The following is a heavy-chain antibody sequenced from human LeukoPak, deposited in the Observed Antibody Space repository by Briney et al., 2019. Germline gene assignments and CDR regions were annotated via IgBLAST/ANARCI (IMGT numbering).Heavy chain of an antibody. J-gene: IGHJ4*02. CDR3: VRGPIYGSGSYFDY. D-gene: IGHD3-10*01. CDR2: MNPNSGNT. V-gene: IGHV1-8*01. Sequence: GASVKVSCKASGYTFTSFDINWVRQATGQGLEWMGWMNPNSGNTGYAQKFQGRVTMTRDTSITTAYMELSSLRSEDTAVYYCVRGPIYGSGSYFDYWGQGTLVTVSS. CDR1: GYTFTSFD.